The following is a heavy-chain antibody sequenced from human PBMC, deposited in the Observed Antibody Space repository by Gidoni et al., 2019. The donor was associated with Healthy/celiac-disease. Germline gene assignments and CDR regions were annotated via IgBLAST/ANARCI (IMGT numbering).Heavy chain of an antibody. D-gene: IGHD3-10*01. Sequence: EVQLLESGGGLVQPGGSLRLSCAASGFTFSSDAMSWVRQAPGKGLEWVSAISGSGGSTYYADSVKGRFTISRDNSKNTLYLQMNSLRAEDTAVYYCAKEGTMVRGVIANYFDYWGQGTLVTVSS. CDR2: ISGSGGST. CDR1: GFTFSSDA. V-gene: IGHV3-23*01. CDR3: AKEGTMVRGVIANYFDY. J-gene: IGHJ4*02.